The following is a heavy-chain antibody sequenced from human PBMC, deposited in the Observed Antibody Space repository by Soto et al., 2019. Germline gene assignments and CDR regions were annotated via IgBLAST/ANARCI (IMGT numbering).Heavy chain of an antibody. D-gene: IGHD3-10*01. J-gene: IGHJ6*02. V-gene: IGHV4-30-2*01. Sequence: PSETLSLTCAVSGGSISSGGYSWSWIRQPPGKGLEWIGYIYHSGSTYYNPSLKSRVTISVDRSKNQFSLKLSSVTAADTAVYYCARGSNYYGSGSYYLLYGMDVWGQGTTVTVSS. CDR3: ARGSNYYGSGSYYLLYGMDV. CDR1: GGSISSGGYS. CDR2: IYHSGST.